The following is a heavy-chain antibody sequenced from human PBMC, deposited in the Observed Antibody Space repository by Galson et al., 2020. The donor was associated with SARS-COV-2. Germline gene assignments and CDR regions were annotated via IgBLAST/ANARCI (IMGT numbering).Heavy chain of an antibody. V-gene: IGHV4-34*01. CDR3: AREVYSRRWYNDAVDN. Sequence: QWINAETNSSETLSLTCAFYGGSFSGYYWSWIRQPPGKGLEWIGEINHSGSTNYNPSLKSRVTISVDTSKNQFSLKLGSVTAADTAVYYCAREVYSRRWYNDAVDNWGQGTMVTVSS. J-gene: IGHJ3*02. D-gene: IGHD6-13*01. CDR2: INHSGST. CDR1: GGSFSGYY.